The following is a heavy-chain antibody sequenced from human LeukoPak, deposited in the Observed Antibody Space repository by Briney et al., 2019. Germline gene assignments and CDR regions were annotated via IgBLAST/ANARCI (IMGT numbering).Heavy chain of an antibody. V-gene: IGHV4-34*01. CDR1: GGSFSGYY. J-gene: IGHJ4*02. CDR2: INHSGST. D-gene: IGHD2-2*01. Sequence: SSETLSLTCAVYGGSFSGYYWSWIRQPPGRGLEWIGEINHSGSTNYNPSLKSRVTISVDTSKNQFSLKLSSVTAADTAVYYCARVSASVPAAPYDYWGQGTLVTVSS. CDR3: ARVSASVPAAPYDY.